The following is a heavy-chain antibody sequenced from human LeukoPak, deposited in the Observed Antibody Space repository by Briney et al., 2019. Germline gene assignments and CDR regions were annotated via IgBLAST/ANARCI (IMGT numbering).Heavy chain of an antibody. D-gene: IGHD2-21*02. CDR1: GDSVSTNSAA. Sequence: SQTLSLTRAISGDSVSTNSAAWNWTRQSPSRGLEWLGRSYYRSKWYHDYAPSVQSRITINPDTSKNQFSLHLNSVTPEDTAVYYCARGNRDFDSWGQGTLVTVSS. CDR2: SYYRSKWYH. V-gene: IGHV6-1*01. J-gene: IGHJ5*01. CDR3: ARGNRDFDS.